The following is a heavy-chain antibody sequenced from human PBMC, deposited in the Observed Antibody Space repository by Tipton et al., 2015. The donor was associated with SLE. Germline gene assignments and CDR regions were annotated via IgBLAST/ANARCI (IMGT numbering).Heavy chain of an antibody. V-gene: IGHV4-59*12. CDR1: GGSIISYY. CDR3: ARVQEGGYYYYGMDV. D-gene: IGHD3-16*01. J-gene: IGHJ6*02. CDR2: SYYNGNT. Sequence: TLSLTCTVSGGSIISYYWTWIRQTPGKGLEWIGFSYYNGNTKSNPSLKSRVIISVDTSKNQFSLKLNSVTAADTAVYYCARVQEGGYYYYGMDVWGQGTAVTVSS.